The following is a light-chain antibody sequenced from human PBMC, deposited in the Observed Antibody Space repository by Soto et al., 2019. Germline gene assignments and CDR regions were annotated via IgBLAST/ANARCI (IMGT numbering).Light chain of an antibody. Sequence: QSVLTQSPSVSAAPGQRVTISCSGTSSNFGNNYVSWYQQLPGTAPKLLIYDNNKRPSGIPDRFSGSKSGTSGTLDITGLQTGDEADYYCATWDGSLPGEVFGGGTKLTVL. CDR2: DNN. V-gene: IGLV1-51*01. CDR3: ATWDGSLPGEV. CDR1: SSNFGNNY. J-gene: IGLJ2*01.